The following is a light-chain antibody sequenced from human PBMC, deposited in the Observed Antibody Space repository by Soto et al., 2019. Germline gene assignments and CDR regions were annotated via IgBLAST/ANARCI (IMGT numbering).Light chain of an antibody. CDR1: LSVTSNF. CDR3: QQYGSSVWT. Sequence: EIVLTQSPGTLSLAPGERATLSCRASLSVTSNFLAWYRQKPGQAPRLLLYDASNRATGIPDRFSGSGSGTDFSLTISRREPEDFAVYYWQQYGSSVWTFGQGTRVEIK. CDR2: DAS. J-gene: IGKJ1*01. V-gene: IGKV3-20*01.